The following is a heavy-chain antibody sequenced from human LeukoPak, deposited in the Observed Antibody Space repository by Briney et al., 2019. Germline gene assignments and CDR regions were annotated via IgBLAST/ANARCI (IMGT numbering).Heavy chain of an antibody. V-gene: IGHV4-59*08. CDR2: VYDTASA. CDR3: AVPRDGYNYNAFDI. Sequence: PSETLSLTRTVSGASIMSNYWSWIRQPPGQGLEWIGDVYDTASANYNPSLKSRVTTSIDTSKNHFSLKLTSVTAADTAVYYCAVPRDGYNYNAFDIRGQVTVVIVSS. J-gene: IGHJ3*02. CDR1: GASIMSNY. D-gene: IGHD5-24*01.